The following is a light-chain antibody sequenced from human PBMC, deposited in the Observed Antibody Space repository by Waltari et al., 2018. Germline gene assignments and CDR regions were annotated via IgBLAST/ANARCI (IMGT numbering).Light chain of an antibody. CDR2: RNN. V-gene: IGLV1-47*01. CDR1: SSNIGSNY. J-gene: IGLJ2*01. CDR3: AAWDDTLSGVV. Sequence: QSVLTQPPSGSGTPGQRVTISCSGSSSNIGSNYVYWYQQLPGTAPRLLIYRNNQRPSGVPDRFSGSKAGTSASLASSGLRSDDEADYYCAAWDDTLSGVVFGGGTKLTVL.